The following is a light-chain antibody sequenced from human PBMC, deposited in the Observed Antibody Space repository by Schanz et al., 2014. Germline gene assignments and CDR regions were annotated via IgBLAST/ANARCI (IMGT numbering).Light chain of an antibody. Sequence: DIQMTQSPSSLSASVGDRVTISCRAGQNIGTHLSWYQQRLGKAPKLLISAASTLQSGVPSRFTGSGSGTEFTLTIRSLQPDDFATYYCQRYKSYLSTFGQGTRLEIK. CDR1: QNIGTH. J-gene: IGKJ5*01. CDR2: AAS. CDR3: QRYKSYLST. V-gene: IGKV1-17*01.